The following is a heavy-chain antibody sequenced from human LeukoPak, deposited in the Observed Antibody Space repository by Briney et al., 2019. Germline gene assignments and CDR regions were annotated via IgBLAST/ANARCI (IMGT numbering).Heavy chain of an antibody. Sequence: ASVKVSCKASGYTFTSYYMHWVRQAPGQGLEWMGIINPSGGSTSYAQKFQGRVTMTRDMSTSTVYMELSSLRAEDTAVYYCAKWFGNFWSGYYTNAYAFDIWGQGTMVTVSS. D-gene: IGHD3-3*01. J-gene: IGHJ3*02. CDR1: GYTFTSYY. CDR2: INPSGGST. CDR3: AKWFGNFWSGYYTNAYAFDI. V-gene: IGHV1-46*01.